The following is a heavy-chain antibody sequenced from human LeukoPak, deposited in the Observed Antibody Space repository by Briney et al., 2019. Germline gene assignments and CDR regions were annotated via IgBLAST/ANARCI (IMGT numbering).Heavy chain of an antibody. CDR1: VGSISSGSYY. Sequence: SETLSLTCTVSVGSISSGSYYWSWIRQPAGKGLEWIGRIYNSGSTNYNPSLKSRVTISVDTSKNQFSLKLSSVTAADTAVYYCARGYDLWSGYLDYWGQGTLVTVSS. D-gene: IGHD3-3*01. CDR3: ARGYDLWSGYLDY. J-gene: IGHJ4*02. CDR2: IYNSGST. V-gene: IGHV4-61*02.